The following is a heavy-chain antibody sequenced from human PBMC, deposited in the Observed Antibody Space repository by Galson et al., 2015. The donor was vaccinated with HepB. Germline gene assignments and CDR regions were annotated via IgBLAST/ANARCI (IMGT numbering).Heavy chain of an antibody. CDR3: ASHIY. J-gene: IGHJ4*02. V-gene: IGHV3-30*04. Sequence: SLRLSCAASGFTFSGYAMRWVRQAPGRGPEWVAVISNDGSNRYYADSVKGRFTISRDNSKNTLYMQMNSLRAEDTAVYYCASHIYWGQGTLVTVSS. CDR2: ISNDGSNR. CDR1: GFTFSGYA.